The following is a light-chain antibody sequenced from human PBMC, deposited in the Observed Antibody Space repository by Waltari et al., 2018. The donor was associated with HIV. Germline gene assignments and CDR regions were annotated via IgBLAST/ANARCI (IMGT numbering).Light chain of an antibody. CDR3: AAWDDGLNAL. J-gene: IGLJ2*01. V-gene: IGLV1-44*01. CDR2: NSN. CDR1: RSNIGSNA. Sequence: PHSASGTPGQRVTISCSGRRSNIGSNAVTWYQQLPGTAPKLLIYNSNQRPSGVPDRFSGSKSGTSASLAISGLQSEDEGAYYCAAWDDGLNALFGGGTKLTV.